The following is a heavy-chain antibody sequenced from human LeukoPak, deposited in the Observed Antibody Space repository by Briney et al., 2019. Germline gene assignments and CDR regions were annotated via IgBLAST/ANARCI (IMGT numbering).Heavy chain of an antibody. J-gene: IGHJ4*02. V-gene: IGHV3-74*01. CDR3: ARDGSYDY. CDR2: INNDGTNT. CDR1: GFTFTNYW. Sequence: GGSLRHSCAASGFTFTNYWMHWVRQIPGKGLVWVSHINNDGTNTFYADSVRGRFTISRDNVRNTVYLQMNSLRAEDTALYYCARDGSYDYGRQGTLVIVSS.